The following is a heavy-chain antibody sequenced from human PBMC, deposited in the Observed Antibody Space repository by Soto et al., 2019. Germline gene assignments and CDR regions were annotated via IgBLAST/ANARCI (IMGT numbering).Heavy chain of an antibody. CDR3: HNGLARMADN. V-gene: IGHV3-30*03. J-gene: IGHJ4*02. CDR1: GFSFNTYV. D-gene: IGHD1-1*01. CDR2: ILYDGSKE. Sequence: GGSLRLSCTDSGFSFNTYVMDWVRQAPGKGLEWVARILYDGSKEYYADPVKGRFTISRDNSKNTLYLQMDRLRVEDTAAYSCHNGLARMADNWGQGTPVTVSS.